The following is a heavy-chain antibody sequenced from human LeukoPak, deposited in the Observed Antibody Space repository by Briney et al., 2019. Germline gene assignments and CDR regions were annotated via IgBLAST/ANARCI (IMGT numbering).Heavy chain of an antibody. Sequence: PGGSLRLSCAASGFTFSSYWMSWVRQAPGKGLEWVANIKQDGSEKYYVDSVEGRFTISRDNSKNTLYLQLNSLRAEDTAVYYCAKDVLSSGYYPDAFDIWGQGTMVTVSS. CDR1: GFTFSSYW. D-gene: IGHD3-22*01. J-gene: IGHJ3*02. V-gene: IGHV3-7*01. CDR2: IKQDGSEK. CDR3: AKDVLSSGYYPDAFDI.